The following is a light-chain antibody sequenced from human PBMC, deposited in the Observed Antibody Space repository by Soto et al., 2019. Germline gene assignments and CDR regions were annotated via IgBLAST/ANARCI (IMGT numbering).Light chain of an antibody. CDR2: GAS. J-gene: IGKJ5*01. CDR1: QSISGA. CDR3: QHYNNWPIT. V-gene: IGKV3-15*01. Sequence: EIVLTQSPGTLSLSPGERATLSCRASQSISGALAWYQQKPGQAPRLLIYGASTRATSFPARFSGSGSGTDFTLTIRSLQSEDFAVYHCQHYNNWPITFGQGTRLEIK.